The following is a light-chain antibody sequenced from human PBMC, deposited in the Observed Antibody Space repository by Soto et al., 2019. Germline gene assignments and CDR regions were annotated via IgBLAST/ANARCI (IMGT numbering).Light chain of an antibody. Sequence: EIVLTQSPGTLSLSPGERATLSCRASQSVSSSYLAWYQQKPGQAPRLLIYGASSRATGIPDRFSGSGSGTDFTLTISRLEPEDFAVYYCQRYGRWWTFGQGPKVEIK. J-gene: IGKJ1*01. CDR2: GAS. V-gene: IGKV3-20*01. CDR3: QRYGRWWT. CDR1: QSVSSSY.